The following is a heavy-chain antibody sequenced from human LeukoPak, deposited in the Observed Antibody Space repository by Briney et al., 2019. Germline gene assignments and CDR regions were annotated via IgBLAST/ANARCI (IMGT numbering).Heavy chain of an antibody. Sequence: SETLSLTCTVSGGSISGHYWGWIRQPPGKGLQWIGSINYSGNTYYNPSLKSRVTISVDTSKNQFSLKLSSVTAADTAVYYCASGYSYDLFDYWGQGTLVTVSS. CDR1: GGSISGHY. CDR3: ASGYSYDLFDY. D-gene: IGHD5-18*01. CDR2: INYSGNT. V-gene: IGHV4-39*07. J-gene: IGHJ4*02.